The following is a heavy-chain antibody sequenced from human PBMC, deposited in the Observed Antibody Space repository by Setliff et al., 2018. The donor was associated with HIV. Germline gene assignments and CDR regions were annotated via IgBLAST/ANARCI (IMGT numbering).Heavy chain of an antibody. V-gene: IGHV4-4*07. Sequence: SETLSLTCSVSGGSLQGYYWSWIRQPAGKGLQWIGRIYYVGWSKYNPSLEDRVTMSVDTSNNQFSLKLSSVTAADTAVYYCARDKGDSSGLTYFYMDVWGKGTTVTVSS. D-gene: IGHD3-22*01. CDR2: IYYVGWS. CDR3: ARDKGDSSGLTYFYMDV. J-gene: IGHJ6*03. CDR1: GGSLQGYY.